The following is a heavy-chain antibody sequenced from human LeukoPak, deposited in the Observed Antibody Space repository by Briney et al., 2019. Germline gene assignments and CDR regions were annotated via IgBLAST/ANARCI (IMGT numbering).Heavy chain of an antibody. Sequence: SETLSLTCTVSGGSISSYYWSWIRQPPWKGLEWIGYIYYSGSTNYNPSLKSRVTISVDTSKNQFSLKLSSVTAADTAVYYCARDYVAAAGTGLVYWGQGTLVTVSS. CDR3: ARDYVAAAGTGLVY. J-gene: IGHJ4*02. D-gene: IGHD6-13*01. V-gene: IGHV4-59*01. CDR1: GGSISSYY. CDR2: IYYSGST.